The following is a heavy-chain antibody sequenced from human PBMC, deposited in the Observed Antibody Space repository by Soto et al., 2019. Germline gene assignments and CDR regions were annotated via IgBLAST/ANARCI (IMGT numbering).Heavy chain of an antibody. D-gene: IGHD4-17*01. CDR1: GYTFTSYD. Sequence: ASVKVSCKASGYTFTSYDINWLRQATGQGLEWMGWMNPNSGNTGYAQKFQGRVTMTRNTSISTAYMELSSLRSEDTAVYYWARGKARLRFFDYWGQGTLVTVSS. V-gene: IGHV1-8*01. CDR2: MNPNSGNT. J-gene: IGHJ4*02. CDR3: ARGKARLRFFDY.